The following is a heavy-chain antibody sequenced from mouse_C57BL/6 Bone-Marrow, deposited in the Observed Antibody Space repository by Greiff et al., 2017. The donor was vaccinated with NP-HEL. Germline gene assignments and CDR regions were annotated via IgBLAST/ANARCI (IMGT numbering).Heavy chain of an antibody. Sequence: QVQLQQPGAELVKPGASVKLSCKASGYTFTSYWMHWVKQRPGQGLEWIGMIHPNSGSTNYNEKFKSKATLTVDKSSSTAYMQLSSLTSEDSAVYYCARCPWAGYFDYWGQGTTLTVSS. V-gene: IGHV1-64*01. CDR1: GYTFTSYW. CDR2: IHPNSGST. CDR3: ARCPWAGYFDY. J-gene: IGHJ2*01.